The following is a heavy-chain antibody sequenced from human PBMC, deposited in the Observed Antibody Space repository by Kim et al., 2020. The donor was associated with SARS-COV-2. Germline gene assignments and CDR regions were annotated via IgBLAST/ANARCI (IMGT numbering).Heavy chain of an antibody. D-gene: IGHD3-10*01. J-gene: IGHJ6*02. CDR2: ISYDGSNN. CDR1: GFTLSTYA. Sequence: GGSLRLSCAVSGFTLSTYALNWVRQTPGKGLQWVAVISYDGSNNHYADSVKGRFTISRDNSKNTLYLQMTSLRPEDTAVYHCARDPWTRLRGLIYSYYGVDVWGQGTTVTVSS. V-gene: IGHV3-30-3*01. CDR3: ARDPWTRLRGLIYSYYGVDV.